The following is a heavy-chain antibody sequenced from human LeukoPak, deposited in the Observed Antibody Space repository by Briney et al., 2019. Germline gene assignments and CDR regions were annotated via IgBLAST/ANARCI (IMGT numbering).Heavy chain of an antibody. D-gene: IGHD3-22*01. J-gene: IGHJ4*02. CDR1: GFTFSSYA. Sequence: SGGSLRLSCAASGFTFSSYAMHWVRQAPGKGLEWVAVISYDGSNKYYADSVKGRFTISRDNSKNTLYLQMNSLRAEDTAVYYCARGPRWGWRESRNRQLDRDSGGYYGFDYWGQGTLVTVSS. V-gene: IGHV3-30-3*01. CDR2: ISYDGSNK. CDR3: ARGPRWGWRESRNRQLDRDSGGYYGFDY.